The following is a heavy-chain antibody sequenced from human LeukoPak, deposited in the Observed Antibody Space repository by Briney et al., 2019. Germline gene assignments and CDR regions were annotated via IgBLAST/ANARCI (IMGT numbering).Heavy chain of an antibody. Sequence: PSETLSLTCTVSGGSISRYYWSWLRQPPGKGLEWIGYIYYSGSTNYNPSLKSRVTMSVDTSKNQFSVKLSSVTTADTAVYYCARHDMDVAGGGLVYFDHWGQGTLVTVSS. D-gene: IGHD1-26*01. CDR1: GGSISRYY. V-gene: IGHV4-59*08. CDR2: IYYSGST. CDR3: ARHDMDVAGGGLVYFDH. J-gene: IGHJ4*02.